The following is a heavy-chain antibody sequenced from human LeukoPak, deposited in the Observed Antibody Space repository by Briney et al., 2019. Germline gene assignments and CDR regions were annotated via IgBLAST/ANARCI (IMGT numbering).Heavy chain of an antibody. CDR3: ASCSLSGGSCYYFDY. V-gene: IGHV3-33*01. D-gene: IGHD2-15*01. Sequence: PGRSLRLSCAASGFTFSSYGTHWVRQAPGKGLEWVAVIWYDGSNKYYADSVKGRFTISRDNSKNTLYLQMNSLRAEDTAVYYCASCSLSGGSCYYFDYWGQGTLVTVSS. J-gene: IGHJ4*02. CDR1: GFTFSSYG. CDR2: IWYDGSNK.